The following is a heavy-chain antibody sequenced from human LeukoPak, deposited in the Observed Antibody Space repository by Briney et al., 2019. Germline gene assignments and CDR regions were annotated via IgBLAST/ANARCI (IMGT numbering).Heavy chain of an antibody. CDR2: ISWNSGSI. J-gene: IGHJ6*04. CDR3: AELGITMIGGV. D-gene: IGHD3-10*02. V-gene: IGHV3-9*01. Sequence: PGGSLRLSCAASGFTFDDYAIHWVRHAPGKGLEWVSGISWNSGSIGYADSVKGRFTISRDNAKNSLYLQMNSLRAEDTAVYYCAELGITMIGGVWGKGTTVTISS. CDR1: GFTFDDYA.